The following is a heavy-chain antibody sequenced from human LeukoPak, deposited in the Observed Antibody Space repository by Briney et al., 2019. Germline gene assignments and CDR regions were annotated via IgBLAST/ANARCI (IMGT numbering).Heavy chain of an antibody. D-gene: IGHD3-16*01. J-gene: IGHJ6*03. Sequence: PSETLSLTCTVSGGSISSGPYYWSWIRQPAGKGLEWIGRIYSSGRTNYNPSLKSRVTISVDTSKNQFSLKLSSVTAADTAVYYCARETSQKGAHYMDVWGKGTTVTISS. CDR3: ARETSQKGAHYMDV. CDR2: IYSSGRT. V-gene: IGHV4-61*02. CDR1: GGSISSGPYY.